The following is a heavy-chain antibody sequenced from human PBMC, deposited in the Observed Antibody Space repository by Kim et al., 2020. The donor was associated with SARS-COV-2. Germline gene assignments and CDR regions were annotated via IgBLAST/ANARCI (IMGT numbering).Heavy chain of an antibody. J-gene: IGHJ6*02. V-gene: IGHV3-30*18. CDR2: ISYDGSNK. CDR1: GFTFSSYG. Sequence: GGSLRLSCAASGFTFSSYGMHWVRQAPGKGLEWVAVISYDGSNKYYADSVKGRFTISRDNSKNTLYLQMNSLRAEDTAVYYCAKDRPARGMDVWGQGTTVTVSS. CDR3: AKDRPARGMDV.